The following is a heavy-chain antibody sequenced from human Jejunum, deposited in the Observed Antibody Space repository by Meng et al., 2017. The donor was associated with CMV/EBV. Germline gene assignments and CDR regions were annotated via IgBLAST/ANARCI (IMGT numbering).Heavy chain of an antibody. Sequence: KVACKDSGYTVTSYDNTWVRQAAGQGLEWMGWTNPRSANTGSAQKFQGRLTMTMNTSIGTAYMELSSLRSEDTAVYYCARNGIFFDYWGQGALVTVSS. CDR2: TNPRSANT. CDR1: GYTVTSYD. CDR3: ARNGIFFDY. J-gene: IGHJ4*02. V-gene: IGHV1-8*01. D-gene: IGHD1-14*01.